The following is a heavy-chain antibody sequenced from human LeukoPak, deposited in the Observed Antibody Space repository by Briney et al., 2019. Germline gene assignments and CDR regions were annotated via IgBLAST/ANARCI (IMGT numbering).Heavy chain of an antibody. CDR1: GFTFSSYS. D-gene: IGHD4-17*01. CDR3: ARSHDYGIDY. J-gene: IGHJ4*02. CDR2: ISSSSSYI. V-gene: IGHV3-21*01. Sequence: GGSLRLSCAASGFTFSSYSMNWVRQAPGKGLEWVSSISSSSSYIYYADSVKGRLTISRDNAKNSLFLQMNSLRAEDTAVYYCARSHDYGIDYWGLGTLVTVSS.